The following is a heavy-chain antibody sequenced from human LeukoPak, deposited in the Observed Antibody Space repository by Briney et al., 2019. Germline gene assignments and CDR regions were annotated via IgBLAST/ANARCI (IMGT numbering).Heavy chain of an antibody. V-gene: IGHV3-30*03. D-gene: IGHD1-26*01. CDR2: ISYDGTRR. Sequence: PGRSLRLSCAASGFSFTCCGMHWVRQAPGKGLEWVAVISYDGTRRYYADSMKSRFTISRDNAKNSLYLQMNSLRDEDTAVYYCARGFTSGSYYFDYWGQGTLVTVSS. CDR3: ARGFTSGSYYFDY. J-gene: IGHJ4*02. CDR1: GFSFTCCG.